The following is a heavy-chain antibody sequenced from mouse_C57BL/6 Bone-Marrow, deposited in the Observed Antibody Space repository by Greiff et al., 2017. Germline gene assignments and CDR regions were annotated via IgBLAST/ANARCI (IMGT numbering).Heavy chain of an antibody. CDR3: AREKYYYGSSPFDY. J-gene: IGHJ2*01. CDR1: GYTFTSYG. CDR2: IYPRSGNT. D-gene: IGHD1-1*01. Sequence: QVQLQQSGAELARPGASVKLSCKASGYTFTSYGISWVKQRTGQGLEWIGEIYPRSGNTYYNEKFKGKATLTADKSSSTAYMERRSLTSEDSAVYFCAREKYYYGSSPFDYWGQGTTLTVSS. V-gene: IGHV1-81*01.